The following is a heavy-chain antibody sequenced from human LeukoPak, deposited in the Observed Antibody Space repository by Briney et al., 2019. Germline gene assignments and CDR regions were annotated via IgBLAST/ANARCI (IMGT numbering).Heavy chain of an antibody. J-gene: IGHJ4*02. CDR2: ISAYNGNT. V-gene: IGHV1-18*01. CDR1: GYTFTSYG. CDR3: ARYYYDSSGYYPLNFDY. D-gene: IGHD3-22*01. Sequence: AASVKVSCKASGYTFTSYGISWVRQAPGQGLEWMGWISAYNGNTNYAQKLQGRVTMTTDTSTSTAYMELRSLRSDDTAVYYCARYYYDSSGYYPLNFDYWGQGTLVTVSS.